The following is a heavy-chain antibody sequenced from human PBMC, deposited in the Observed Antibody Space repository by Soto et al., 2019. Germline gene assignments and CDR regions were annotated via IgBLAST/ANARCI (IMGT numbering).Heavy chain of an antibody. CDR1: GFTFDDYA. Sequence: EVQLVESGGGLVQPGRSLRLSCAASGFTFDDYAMHWVRQAPGKGLEWVSGISWNSGSIGYADSVKGRFTISRDNAKNSLYLQMNSLRAEDTALYYCAKSTCSSTSGYWCDYWGQGTLVTVSS. J-gene: IGHJ4*02. CDR3: AKSTCSSTSGYWCDY. D-gene: IGHD2-2*01. CDR2: ISWNSGSI. V-gene: IGHV3-9*01.